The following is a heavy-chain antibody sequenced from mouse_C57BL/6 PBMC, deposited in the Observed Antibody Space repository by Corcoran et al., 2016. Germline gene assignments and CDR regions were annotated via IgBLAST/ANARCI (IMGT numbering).Heavy chain of an antibody. Sequence: QIQLVQSGPELKKPGETVKISCKASGYTFTTYGMSWVKQAPGKGLKWMGWINTYSGVPTYADDFKGRFAFSLETSASTAYLQINNLKNEDTATYFCARSLGRSSWYFDVWGTGTTVTVSS. CDR3: ARSLGRSSWYFDV. CDR2: INTYSGVP. CDR1: GYTFTTYG. D-gene: IGHD1-3*01. V-gene: IGHV9-3*01. J-gene: IGHJ1*03.